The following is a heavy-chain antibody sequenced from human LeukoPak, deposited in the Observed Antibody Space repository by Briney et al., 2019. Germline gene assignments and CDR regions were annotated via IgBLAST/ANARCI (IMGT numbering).Heavy chain of an antibody. CDR1: GFTFSNAW. CDR3: ARAPVVSCRGAFCYPLDY. D-gene: IGHD2-15*01. Sequence: PGGSLRLSCAASGFTFSNAWMSWVRQAPEKGLEWVSAIGASDGYTYHADSVKGRFTMSRDISRNTVYLQMNSLRVDDTAVYFCARAPVVSCRGAFCYPLDYWGHGILITVSS. V-gene: IGHV3-23*01. CDR2: IGASDGYT. J-gene: IGHJ4*01.